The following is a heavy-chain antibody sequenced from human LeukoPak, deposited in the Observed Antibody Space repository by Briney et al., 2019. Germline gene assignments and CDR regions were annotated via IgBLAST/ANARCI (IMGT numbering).Heavy chain of an antibody. Sequence: PGGSLRLSCAGSGFTFSNAWMSWVRQASGKGLEWVGRIKTKTEGETTDYAAPVKGRFTISRDDSRNRVYLQMNSLKTEDTAVYYCTTEGDRGYSSNWYNGVDAFDIWGQGTMVTVSS. D-gene: IGHD6-13*01. V-gene: IGHV3-15*01. J-gene: IGHJ3*02. CDR2: IKTKTEGETT. CDR3: TTEGDRGYSSNWYNGVDAFDI. CDR1: GFTFSNAW.